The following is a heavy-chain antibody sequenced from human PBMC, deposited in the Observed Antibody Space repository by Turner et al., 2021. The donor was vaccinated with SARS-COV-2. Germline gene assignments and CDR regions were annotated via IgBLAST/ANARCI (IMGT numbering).Heavy chain of an antibody. V-gene: IGHV1-46*01. CDR1: GYTFSNYY. Sequence: QLQLFPSGAEAKKPGASVKISCRPSGYTFSNYYIHWVRQAPGQGLEWMGIFNPSGGGTSYAQNFQGRLTMTSDTSTSTVYMELSSLGSEDTAVYYCARDPRVPAVTNVNDAFAIWGQGTMVTVSS. CDR2: FNPSGGGT. J-gene: IGHJ3*02. CDR3: ARDPRVPAVTNVNDAFAI. D-gene: IGHD4-17*01.